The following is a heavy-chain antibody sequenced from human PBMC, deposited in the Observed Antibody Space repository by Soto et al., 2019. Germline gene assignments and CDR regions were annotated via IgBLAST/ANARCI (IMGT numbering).Heavy chain of an antibody. Sequence: GASVKVSCKASGGTFSSYAISWVRQDPGQGLEWMGGIIPIFGTANYAQKFQGRVTITADESTSTAYMELSCLSSEDTAVYYCAGIAAAGFDYWGQGTLVTVSS. V-gene: IGHV1-69*13. CDR1: GGTFSSYA. CDR2: IIPIFGTA. CDR3: AGIAAAGFDY. J-gene: IGHJ4*02. D-gene: IGHD6-13*01.